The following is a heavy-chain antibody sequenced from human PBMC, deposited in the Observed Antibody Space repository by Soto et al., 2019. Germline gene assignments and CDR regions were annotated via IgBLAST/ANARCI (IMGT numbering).Heavy chain of an antibody. CDR1: GGSISSNNW. Sequence: PSESLSLTCAVSGGSISSNNWWCWGRLPPEKGVEWSGEIYHSGSTNYNPSLKSRVTISVDKSNNQSSLKLSSVTAADTAVYYCAKGEGPYFIDYWGQGTLVTVSS. D-gene: IGHD3-9*01. J-gene: IGHJ4*02. CDR3: AKGEGPYFIDY. V-gene: IGHV4-4*02. CDR2: IYHSGST.